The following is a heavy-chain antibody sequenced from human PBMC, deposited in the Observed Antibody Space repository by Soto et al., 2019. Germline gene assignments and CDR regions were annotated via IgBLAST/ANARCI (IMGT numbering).Heavy chain of an antibody. V-gene: IGHV3-30*03. Sequence: GGSLRLSCAASGFTFSSYGMHWVRQAPGKGLEWVAVISYDGSNKYYADSVKGRFIISRDNSKKTAFLYMNSLRAEDTAVYYCARDPTYSADSESPHYFDYWGQGTLVTVSS. CDR3: ARDPTYSADSESPHYFDY. J-gene: IGHJ4*02. D-gene: IGHD3-10*01. CDR2: ISYDGSNK. CDR1: GFTFSSYG.